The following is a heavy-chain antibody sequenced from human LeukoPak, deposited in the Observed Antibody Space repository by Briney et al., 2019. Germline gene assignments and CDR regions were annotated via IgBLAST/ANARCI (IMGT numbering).Heavy chain of an antibody. CDR3: ASSVLRYFDWLPRGPTNWFDP. Sequence: SETLSLTCTVSGGSISSSSYYWGWIRQPPGKGLEWIGSIYYSGSTYYNPSLKSRVTISVDTSKNQFSLKLSSVTAADTAVYYCASSVLRYFDWLPRGPTNWFDPWGQGTLVTVSS. D-gene: IGHD3-9*01. CDR2: IYYSGST. CDR1: GGSISSSSYY. J-gene: IGHJ5*02. V-gene: IGHV4-39*07.